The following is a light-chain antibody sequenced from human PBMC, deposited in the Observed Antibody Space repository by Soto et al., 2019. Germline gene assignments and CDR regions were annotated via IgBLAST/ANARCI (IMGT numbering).Light chain of an antibody. J-gene: IGKJ4*02. Sequence: EIVLTQSPATLSMSPGEGATLSCRASQSVSSNFLAWYQQRPGQAPRLLIYGASTRATGIPDRFSGSGSGTDFSLTISRLEPEDFAVYYCQQYARSPTSFSGGTKLEIK. CDR3: QQYARSPTS. CDR2: GAS. V-gene: IGKV3-20*01. CDR1: QSVSSNF.